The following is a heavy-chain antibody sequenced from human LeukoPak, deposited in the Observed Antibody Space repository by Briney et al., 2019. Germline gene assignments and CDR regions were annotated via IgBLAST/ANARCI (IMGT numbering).Heavy chain of an antibody. CDR2: IKHDGSES. CDR1: GFTFSMNW. CDR3: ARGLYASGSSHDF. Sequence: PGGSLRLACAASGFTFSMNWMSWVRQAPGKGLEWVANIKHDGSESYYGDSVKGRFTISRDNAKNSLYLQMNSLRAEDTAVYYCARGLYASGSSHDFWGQGDLVAVSS. V-gene: IGHV3-7*03. J-gene: IGHJ4*02. D-gene: IGHD3-10*01.